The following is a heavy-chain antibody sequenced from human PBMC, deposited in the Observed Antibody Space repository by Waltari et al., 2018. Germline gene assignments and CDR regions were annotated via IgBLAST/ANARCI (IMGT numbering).Heavy chain of an antibody. CDR2: IYYSGST. V-gene: IGHV4-39*07. J-gene: IGHJ4*02. Sequence: QLQLQESGPGLVKPSETLSLTCTVSGGSISSSSYYWGWIRQPPGKGLEWIGSIYYSGSTYYNPSLKSRVTISVDTSKNQFSLKLSSVTAADTAVYYCARENSGYSSSWYYFDYWGQGTLVTVSS. CDR3: ARENSGYSSSWYYFDY. CDR1: GGSISSSSYY. D-gene: IGHD6-13*01.